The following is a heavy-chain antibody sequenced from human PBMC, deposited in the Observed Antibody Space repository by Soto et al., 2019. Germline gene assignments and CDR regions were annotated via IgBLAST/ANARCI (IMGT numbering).Heavy chain of an antibody. D-gene: IGHD3-16*01. J-gene: IGHJ4*02. Sequence: QVQLKESGPGLVTPWGTLSLTCAVSGDSVSNGNWWCWVRQPPGRGLEWVGEIHQSGDTNYNPSLKSRVPVSADRSNNQYSLRLNSVTAADTAMYDCGTRTSVFGIVTFYWGQGILVTVSS. CDR3: GTRTSVFGIVTFY. CDR1: GDSVSNGNW. V-gene: IGHV4-4*02. CDR2: IHQSGDT.